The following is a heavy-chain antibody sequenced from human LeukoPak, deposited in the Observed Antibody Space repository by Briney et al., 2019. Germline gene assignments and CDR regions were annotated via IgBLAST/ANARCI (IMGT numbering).Heavy chain of an antibody. V-gene: IGHV3-33*01. CDR2: IWYDGSNK. CDR3: ARDYLDWYFDL. CDR1: GFTFSSYG. J-gene: IGHJ2*01. Sequence: GRSLRLTCAASGFTFSSYGMHWVRQAPGKGLEWVAVIWYDGSNKYYADSVKGRFTISRDNSKNTLYLQMNSLRAEDTAVYYCARDYLDWYFDLWGRGTLVTVSS.